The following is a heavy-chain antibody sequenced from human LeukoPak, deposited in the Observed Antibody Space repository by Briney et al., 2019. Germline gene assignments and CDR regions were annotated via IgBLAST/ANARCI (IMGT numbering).Heavy chain of an antibody. CDR3: ARPYDFWSGSDAFDI. CDR2: IYPGDSDT. D-gene: IGHD3-3*01. J-gene: IGHJ3*02. Sequence: GESLKISRKGSGYSFTSYWIGWVRQMPGKGLEWMGIIYPGDSDTRYSPSFQGQVTISADKSISTAYLQWSSLKASDTAMYYCARPYDFWSGSDAFDIWGQGTMVTVSS. CDR1: GYSFTSYW. V-gene: IGHV5-51*01.